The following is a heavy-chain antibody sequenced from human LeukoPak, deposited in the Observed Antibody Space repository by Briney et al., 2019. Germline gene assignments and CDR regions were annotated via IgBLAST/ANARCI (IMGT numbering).Heavy chain of an antibody. D-gene: IGHD2-8*01. CDR3: ARGVLY. CDR1: GSSVSSGTYY. V-gene: IGHV4-61*01. J-gene: IGHJ4*01. CDR2: VHHSGIT. Sequence: SETLSLTCSASGSSVSSGTYYWSWIRQPPGKGLEWIGNVHHSGITNYNSSLKSRVIISLGTSKNQFSLKLSSVTAADTALYYCARGVLYWGQGTLVTVSS.